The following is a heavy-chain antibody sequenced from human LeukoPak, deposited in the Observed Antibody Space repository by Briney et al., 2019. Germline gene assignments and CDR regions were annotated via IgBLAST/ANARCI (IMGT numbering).Heavy chain of an antibody. CDR3: AKGDI. Sequence: PGGSLRLSCAASGFTFSSYTMNWVRQAPGKGLEWVAFISTSSSYIYYADSVKGRFTISRDNAKNTLYLQMNSLRAEDTAVYYCAKGDIWGQGTMVTVSS. V-gene: IGHV3-21*01. CDR2: ISTSSSYI. J-gene: IGHJ3*02. CDR1: GFTFSSYT.